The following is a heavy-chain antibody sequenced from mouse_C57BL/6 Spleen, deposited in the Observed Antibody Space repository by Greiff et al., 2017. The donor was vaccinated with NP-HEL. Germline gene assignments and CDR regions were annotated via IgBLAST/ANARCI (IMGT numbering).Heavy chain of an antibody. D-gene: IGHD2-1*01. CDR1: GFTFSSYG. CDR2: ISSGGSYT. V-gene: IGHV5-6*02. Sequence: DVKLVESGGDLVKPGGSLKLSCAASGFTFSSYGMSWVRQTPDKRLEWVATISSGGSYTYYPDSVKGRFTISRDNAKNTLYLQMSSLKSEDTAMYYCARHGNFYYWGQGTTLTVSS. J-gene: IGHJ2*01. CDR3: ARHGNFYY.